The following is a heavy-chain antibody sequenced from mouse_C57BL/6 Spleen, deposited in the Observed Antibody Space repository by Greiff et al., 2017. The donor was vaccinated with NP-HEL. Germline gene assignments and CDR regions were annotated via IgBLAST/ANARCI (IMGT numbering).Heavy chain of an antibody. J-gene: IGHJ2*01. CDR2: ISYDGSN. CDR1: GYSITSGYY. Sequence: EVKLQESGPGLVKPSQSLSLTCSVTGYSITSGYYWNWIRQFPGNKLEWMGYISYDGSNNYNPSLKNRISITRDTSKNQFFLKLNSVTTEDTATYYCARGSGYVDFDYWGQGTTLTVSS. D-gene: IGHD3-2*02. CDR3: ARGSGYVDFDY. V-gene: IGHV3-6*01.